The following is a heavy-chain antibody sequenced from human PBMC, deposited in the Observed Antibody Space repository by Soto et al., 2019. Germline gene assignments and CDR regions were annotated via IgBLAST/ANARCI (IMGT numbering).Heavy chain of an antibody. CDR1: GFTFDDYA. D-gene: IGHD2-15*01. CDR2: ISWNSGSI. V-gene: IGHV3-9*01. Sequence: GGSLRLSCAASGFTFDDYAMHWVRQAPGKGLEWVSGISWNSGSIVYADSVKGRFTISRDNAKNSLYLQMNSLRPEDTALYYCAKDLVVVAYGDAFDIWGQGTMVTVSS. CDR3: AKDLVVVAYGDAFDI. J-gene: IGHJ3*02.